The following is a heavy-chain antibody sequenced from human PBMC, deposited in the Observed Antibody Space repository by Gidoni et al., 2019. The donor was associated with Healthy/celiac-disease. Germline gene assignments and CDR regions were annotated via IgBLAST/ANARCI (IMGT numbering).Heavy chain of an antibody. J-gene: IGHJ4*02. D-gene: IGHD2-15*01. CDR1: GGFISSGGYY. CDR2: IYYSGST. CDR3: ARESRGGGSSPDY. Sequence: QVQLQESGPGLVKPSQTLSLTCTVSGGFISSGGYYWSWIRQHPGKGLEWIGYIYYSGSTYYNPSLKSRVTISGDTSKNQFSLKLSSVTAADTAVYYCARESRGGGSSPDYWGQGTLVTVSS. V-gene: IGHV4-31*03.